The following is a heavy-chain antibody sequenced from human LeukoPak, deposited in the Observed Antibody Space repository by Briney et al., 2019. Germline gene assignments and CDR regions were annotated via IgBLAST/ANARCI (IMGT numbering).Heavy chain of an antibody. V-gene: IGHV3-23*01. CDR2: ISGSGGST. D-gene: IGHD3-10*01. J-gene: IGHJ5*02. Sequence: PGGSLRLSCAASGFTFSSYAMSWVRQAPGKGLEWVSAISGSGGSTYYADSVNGRFTISSDNSKNTLYLQINSLRGEDTAVYYCARQYGSGSSNWFDPWGQGTLVTVSS. CDR3: ARQYGSGSSNWFDP. CDR1: GFTFSSYA.